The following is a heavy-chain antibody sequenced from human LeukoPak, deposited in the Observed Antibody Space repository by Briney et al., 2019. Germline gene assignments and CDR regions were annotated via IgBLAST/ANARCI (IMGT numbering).Heavy chain of an antibody. J-gene: IGHJ6*02. CDR2: ISYDGSNK. V-gene: IGHV3-30*04. CDR1: GFTFSSYA. D-gene: IGHD2/OR15-2a*01. CDR3: ARVHPPKIYYSYYYGMDV. Sequence: GGSLRLSCAASGFTFSSYAMHWVRQAPGKGLEWVAVISYDGSNKYYADSVKGRFTISRDNSKNTLYLQMNSLRAEDTAVYYCARVHPPKIYYSYYYGMDVWGQGTTVTVSS.